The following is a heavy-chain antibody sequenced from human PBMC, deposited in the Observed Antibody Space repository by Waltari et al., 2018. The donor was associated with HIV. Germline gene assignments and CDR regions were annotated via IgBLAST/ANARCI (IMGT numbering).Heavy chain of an antibody. D-gene: IGHD3-10*01. CDR1: GGSISSGGYY. CDR3: ARDNMVRGNRGMDV. J-gene: IGHJ6*02. Sequence: QVQLQESGPGLVKPSQTLSLTCTFPGGSISSGGYYWSWIRQHPGKGLEWIGYIYYSGSTYNPSLKSRVTISVDTSKNQFSLKLSSVTAADTAVYYCARDNMVRGNRGMDVWGQGTTVTVSS. CDR2: IYYSGST. V-gene: IGHV4-31*03.